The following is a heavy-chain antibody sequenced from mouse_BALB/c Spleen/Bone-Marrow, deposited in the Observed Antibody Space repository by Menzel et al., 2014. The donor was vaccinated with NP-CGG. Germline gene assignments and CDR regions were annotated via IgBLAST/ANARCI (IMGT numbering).Heavy chain of an antibody. V-gene: IGHV2-6-7*01. CDR1: GFSLTGYG. CDR3: ARALYDYDDLYCAMDY. CDR2: IWGDGST. J-gene: IGHJ4*01. D-gene: IGHD2-4*01. Sequence: VHLVESGPGLVAPSQSLSSTCTVSGFSLTGYGVNWVRQPPGKGLEWLGMIWGDGSTDYNSALRSRLSISKDNSKSQVFLKMNSLQTDDTARYYCARALYDYDDLYCAMDYWGQGTSVTVSS.